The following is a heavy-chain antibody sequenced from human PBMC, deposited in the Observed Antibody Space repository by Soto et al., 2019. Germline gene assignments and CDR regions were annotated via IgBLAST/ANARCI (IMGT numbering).Heavy chain of an antibody. D-gene: IGHD6-6*01. J-gene: IGHJ6*02. CDR2: ISSSSSDI. CDR1: GFTFRSYT. CDR3: ASLVAAPSSFSSYYYGMDV. V-gene: IGHV3-21*01. Sequence: PGGSLRLSCAASGFTFRSYTMDWVRQAPGKGLEWVSSISSSSSDIYYADSVKGRFTVSRDNAKNSLYLQMKSLRAEDTAVYYCASLVAAPSSFSSYYYGMDVWGQGTTVTVSS.